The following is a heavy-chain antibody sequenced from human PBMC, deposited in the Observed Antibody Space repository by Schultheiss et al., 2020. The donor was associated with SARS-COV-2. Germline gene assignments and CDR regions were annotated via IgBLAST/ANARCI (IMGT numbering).Heavy chain of an antibody. CDR1: GGSISSSSYY. CDR2: INHSGST. D-gene: IGHD1-26*01. V-gene: IGHV4-39*07. J-gene: IGHJ4*02. Sequence: SQTLSLTCTVSGGSISSSSYYWSWIRQPPGKGLEWIGEINHSGSTNYNPSLKSRVTISVDTSKNQFSLKLSSVTAADTAVYYCASLPSYSGSYWDFDYWGQGTLVTVSS. CDR3: ASLPSYSGSYWDFDY.